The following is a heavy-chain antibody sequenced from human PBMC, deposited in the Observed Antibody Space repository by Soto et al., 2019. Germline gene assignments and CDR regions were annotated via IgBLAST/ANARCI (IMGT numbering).Heavy chain of an antibody. Sequence: SVKVSCKASGGTFSSYAISWVRQAPGQGLEWMGGIIPIFGTANYAQKFQGRVTITADESTSTAYMELSSLSSEDTAVYYCASGTIFGVVIPKHYYYYGMDVWGQGTTVTVSS. CDR2: IIPIFGTA. V-gene: IGHV1-69*13. J-gene: IGHJ6*02. CDR3: ASGTIFGVVIPKHYYYYGMDV. D-gene: IGHD3-3*01. CDR1: GGTFSSYA.